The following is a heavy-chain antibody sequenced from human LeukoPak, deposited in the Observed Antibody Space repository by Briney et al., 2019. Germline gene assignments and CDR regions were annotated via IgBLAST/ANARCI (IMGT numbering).Heavy chain of an antibody. V-gene: IGHV1-2*04. J-gene: IGHJ6*04. CDR2: INPNSGGT. D-gene: IGHD3-10*01. CDR3: ARGSGSYNYYGMDV. CDR1: GYTFTGYY. Sequence: ASVKVSCTASGYTFTGYYMHWVRQAPGQGLEWMGWINPNSGGTNYAQKFQGWVTMTRDTSISTAYMELSRLRSDDTAVYYCARGSGSYNYYGMDVWGKGTTVTVSS.